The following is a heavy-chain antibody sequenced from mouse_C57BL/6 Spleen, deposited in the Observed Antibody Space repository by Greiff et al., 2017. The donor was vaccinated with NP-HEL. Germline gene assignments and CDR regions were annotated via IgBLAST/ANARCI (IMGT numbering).Heavy chain of an antibody. D-gene: IGHD2-4*01. CDR1: GFSLTSYG. Sequence: VKVVESGPGLVAPSQSLSITCTVSGFSLTSYGVHWVRQPPGKGLEWLVVIWSDGSTTYNSALKSRLSISKDNSKSQVFLKRNSLQTDDTAMYYCARHPGSYYDYAGAMDYWGQGTSVTVSS. CDR2: IWSDGST. J-gene: IGHJ4*01. CDR3: ARHPGSYYDYAGAMDY. V-gene: IGHV2-6-1*01.